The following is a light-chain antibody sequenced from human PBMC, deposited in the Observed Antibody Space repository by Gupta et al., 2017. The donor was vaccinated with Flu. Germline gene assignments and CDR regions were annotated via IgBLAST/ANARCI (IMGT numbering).Light chain of an antibody. CDR1: QSVSNF. V-gene: IGKV3-11*01. CDR3: HQGANGPSLT. CDR2: EAS. Sequence: LVLTQSPATLSLSPGERATLSCRASQSVSNFLAWYQQTPGQAPRLLIYEASNRATGVPARFRGSGSGTDCTLTIKSLEPEDFAVDVGHQGANGPSLTFGGGTKVEIK. J-gene: IGKJ4*01.